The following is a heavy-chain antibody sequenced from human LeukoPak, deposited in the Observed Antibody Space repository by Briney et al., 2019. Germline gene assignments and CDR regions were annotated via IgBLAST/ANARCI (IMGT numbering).Heavy chain of an antibody. V-gene: IGHV1-18*01. D-gene: IGHD2-2*01. J-gene: IGHJ4*02. CDR2: ISAYNGNT. Sequence: ASVKVSCKASGYTFTSYGISWVRQAPGQGLEWMGWISAYNGNTNYAQKLQGRVTVTTDTSTSTAYMELRSLRSDDTAVYYCARSDCSSTSCPGDYWGQGTLVTVSS. CDR1: GYTFTSYG. CDR3: ARSDCSSTSCPGDY.